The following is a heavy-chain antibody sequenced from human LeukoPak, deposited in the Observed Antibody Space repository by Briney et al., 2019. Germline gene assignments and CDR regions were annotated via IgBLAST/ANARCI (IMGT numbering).Heavy chain of an antibody. D-gene: IGHD3-9*01. Sequence: ASVKVSCKASGYMFTGHFLHWVRQAPGQGLEWMGWINPNSGDANYAQKFQGRVTMTGDTSISTAYMELTRLRSDDTAMYYCARALRTNILTTDYWGQGTLVTVSS. CDR2: INPNSGDA. CDR1: GYMFTGHF. J-gene: IGHJ4*02. V-gene: IGHV1-2*02. CDR3: ARALRTNILTTDY.